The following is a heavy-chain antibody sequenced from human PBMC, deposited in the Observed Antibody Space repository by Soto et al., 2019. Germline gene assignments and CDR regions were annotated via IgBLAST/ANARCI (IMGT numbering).Heavy chain of an antibody. D-gene: IGHD2-15*01. CDR1: GYTFTSYD. J-gene: IGHJ4*02. CDR3: ARAPRGYCSGGSCYAHFDY. Sequence: ASVKVSCKASGYTFTSYDINWVRQATGQGLEWMGWMNPNSGNTGYAQKFQGRVTMTRNTSISTAYMELSSLRSEDTAVYYCARAPRGYCSGGSCYAHFDYWGQGTLVTVSS. V-gene: IGHV1-8*01. CDR2: MNPNSGNT.